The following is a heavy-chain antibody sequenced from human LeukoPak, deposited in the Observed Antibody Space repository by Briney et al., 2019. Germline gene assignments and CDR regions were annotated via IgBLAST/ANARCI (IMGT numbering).Heavy chain of an antibody. CDR2: ISGSGGST. V-gene: IGHV3-23*01. D-gene: IGHD3-10*01. CDR3: AKGVGYYGSGSSPDY. Sequence: GGSLGLSCAASGFTFSSYVMSWVRQAPGKGLEWVSVISGSGGSTYYTDSVKGRFTISRDNSKNTLYLQMNSLRAEDTAVYYCAKGVGYYGSGSSPDYWGQGTLVTVSS. CDR1: GFTFSSYV. J-gene: IGHJ4*02.